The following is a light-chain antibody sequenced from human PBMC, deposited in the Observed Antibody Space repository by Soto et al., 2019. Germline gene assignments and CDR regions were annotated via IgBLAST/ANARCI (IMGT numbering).Light chain of an antibody. CDR3: TSWTSTSTYV. CDR2: DVF. J-gene: IGLJ1*01. CDR1: SSDVGGFNY. V-gene: IGLV2-14*03. Sequence: SVLTQDASVSGSPGQSITISCTGTSSDVGGFNYVSWYQQHPGKAPKLMIYDVFTRPSGVSNRFSGSKPGNTASLTISALQAEDEADYYCTSWTSTSTYVFGSGTKVTVL.